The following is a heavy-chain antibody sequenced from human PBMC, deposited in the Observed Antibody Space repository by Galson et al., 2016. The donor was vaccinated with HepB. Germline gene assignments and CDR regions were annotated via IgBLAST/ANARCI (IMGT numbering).Heavy chain of an antibody. V-gene: IGHV3-30*18. CDR1: GFTFSSYG. CDR3: AKDTARYCSSTSCSYGMDV. CDR2: ISYDGSNK. D-gene: IGHD2-2*01. J-gene: IGHJ6*02. Sequence: SLRLSCAASGFTFSSYGMHWVRQAPGKGLEWVAVISYDGSNKYYADSVKGRFTISRDNSKNTPYLQMNSLRAEDTAVYYCAKDTARYCSSTSCSYGMDVWGQGTTVTVSS.